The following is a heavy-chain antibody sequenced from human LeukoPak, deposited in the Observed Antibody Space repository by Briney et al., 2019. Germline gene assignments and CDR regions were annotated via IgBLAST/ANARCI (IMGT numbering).Heavy chain of an antibody. D-gene: IGHD2-2*01. CDR3: ASSRGQYCSSTSCLKWNWFDP. CDR2: IIPILGIA. V-gene: IGHV1-69*04. CDR1: GGTFSSYA. Sequence: GASVKVSCKASGGTFSSYAISWVRQAPGQGLEWMGRIIPILGIANYAQELQGRVTITADKSTSTAYMELSSLRSEDTAVYYCASSRGQYCSSTSCLKWNWFDPWGQGTLVTVSS. J-gene: IGHJ5*02.